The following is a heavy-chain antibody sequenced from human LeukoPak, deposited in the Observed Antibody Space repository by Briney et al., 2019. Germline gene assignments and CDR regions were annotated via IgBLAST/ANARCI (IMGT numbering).Heavy chain of an antibody. Sequence: SETLSLTCAVCGGSFSGYYWSWIRQPPGKGLEWIGEINHSGSTNYNPSLKSRVTISVDTSKSQFSLKLSSVTAADTAVYYCARGGTESRTYSYGSVWFDPWGQGTLVTVSS. CDR3: ARGGTESRTYSYGSVWFDP. CDR2: INHSGST. V-gene: IGHV4-34*01. J-gene: IGHJ5*02. CDR1: GGSFSGYY. D-gene: IGHD5-18*01.